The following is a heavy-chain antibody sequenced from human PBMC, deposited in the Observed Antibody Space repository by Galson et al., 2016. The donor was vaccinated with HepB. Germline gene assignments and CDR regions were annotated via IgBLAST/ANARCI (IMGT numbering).Heavy chain of an antibody. Sequence: QSGAEVKKPGESLKISCKGSGYRFSTYWIGWVRHLPGKGLEWMGIIYPGDSDTRYSPAFQGQVTISADKSVSTAYLQWSSLKASDTAMYYCARFSHEGATIFPNDYWGQGALVTVSS. J-gene: IGHJ4*02. V-gene: IGHV5-51*01. D-gene: IGHD1-26*01. CDR2: IYPGDSDT. CDR3: ARFSHEGATIFPNDY. CDR1: GYRFSTYW.